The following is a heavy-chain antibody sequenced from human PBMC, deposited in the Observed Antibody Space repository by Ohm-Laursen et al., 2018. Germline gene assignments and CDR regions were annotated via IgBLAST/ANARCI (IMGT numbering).Heavy chain of an antibody. J-gene: IGHJ6*02. CDR2: IIPILGMA. D-gene: IGHD3-3*01. V-gene: IGHV1-69*04. CDR3: ARDGAFGDEYVYHNKGMDV. Sequence: GASVKVSCKVSGGTFSDYAISWVRQAPGEGLEWMGRIIPILGMANYAQKFQDRVTITADISTSTAYMELRSLTSDDTAVYYCARDGAFGDEYVYHNKGMDVWGQGTKVTVSS. CDR1: GGTFSDYA.